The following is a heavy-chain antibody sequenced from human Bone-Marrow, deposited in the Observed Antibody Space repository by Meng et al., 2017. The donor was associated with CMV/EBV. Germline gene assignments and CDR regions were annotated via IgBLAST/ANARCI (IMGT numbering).Heavy chain of an antibody. Sequence: GESLKISCAASGFTFSDYYMSWIRQAPGKGLEWVANIKQDGSEKYYVDSVKGRFTISRDNAKNSLYLQMNSLRAEDTAVYYCATDPYTARRRGDYYYYGMDVWGQGTTVTVYS. CDR3: ATDPYTARRRGDYYYYGMDV. CDR2: IKQDGSEK. V-gene: IGHV3-7*03. J-gene: IGHJ6*01. CDR1: GFTFSDYY. D-gene: IGHD6-6*01.